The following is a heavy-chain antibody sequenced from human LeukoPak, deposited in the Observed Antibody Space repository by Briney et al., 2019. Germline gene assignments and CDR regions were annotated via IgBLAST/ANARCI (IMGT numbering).Heavy chain of an antibody. V-gene: IGHV3-23*01. CDR1: GFTFSSYA. D-gene: IGHD5-12*01. J-gene: IGHJ4*02. CDR2: ISGSGGST. CDR3: VKDREVVATNIVETGY. Sequence: PGGSLRLSCAASGFTFSSYAMSWVRQAPGKGLEWVSAISGSGGSTYYADSVKGRFTISRDNSKNTLYLQMNSLRAEDTAVYYCVKDREVVATNIVETGYWGQGTLVTVSS.